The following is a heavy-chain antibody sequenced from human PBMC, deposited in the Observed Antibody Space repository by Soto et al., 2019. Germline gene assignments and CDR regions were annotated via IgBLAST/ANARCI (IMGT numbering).Heavy chain of an antibody. CDR3: VRVAFSGSGYLSYYYYGMDI. V-gene: IGHV5-51*03. D-gene: IGHD5-12*01. CDR1: GYSFTKYW. J-gene: IGHJ6*02. CDR2: IYPDESDT. Sequence: EVQLVQSGAEVKEPGESLKISCKGSGYSFTKYWIGWVRQMPGKGLEWMAIIYPDESDTRYSPSFQGQVTISADKSISTAYLQWSILKASDTAMYYCVRVAFSGSGYLSYYYYGMDIWGQGTTVTVSS.